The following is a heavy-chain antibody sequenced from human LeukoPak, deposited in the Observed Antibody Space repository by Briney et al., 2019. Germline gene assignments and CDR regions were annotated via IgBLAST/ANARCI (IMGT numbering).Heavy chain of an antibody. CDR1: GVSISSNLW. CDR2: IHHSGSI. Sequence: SETLSLTCAVSGVSISSNLWWTWVRQPPGKGLEWIAEIHHSGSINYNPSLKSRVTISVDTPKNQFSLKLSSVTAADTAVYYCARLSNGWYGHYYYYMDVWGKGTTVTISS. D-gene: IGHD6-19*01. CDR3: ARLSNGWYGHYYYYMDV. J-gene: IGHJ6*03. V-gene: IGHV4-4*02.